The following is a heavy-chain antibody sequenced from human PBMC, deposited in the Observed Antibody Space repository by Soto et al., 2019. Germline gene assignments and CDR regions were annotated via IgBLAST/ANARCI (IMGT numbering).Heavy chain of an antibody. CDR3: ARESEDLSSNLDY. CDR1: GFTFNNYA. D-gene: IGHD6-6*01. V-gene: IGHV3-23*01. CDR2: ITSSGGRT. J-gene: IGHJ4*02. Sequence: PRGSLRLSCPASGFTFNNYAMSWVRHATGRGLDWVSGITSSGGRTYYAASVQGRFTISREKAKNSVYLDMNSRSAKDTDVYYYARESEDLSSNLDYGGQGTLVTVSS.